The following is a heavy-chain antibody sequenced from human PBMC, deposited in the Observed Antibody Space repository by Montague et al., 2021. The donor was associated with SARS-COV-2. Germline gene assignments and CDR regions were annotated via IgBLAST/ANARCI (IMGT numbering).Heavy chain of an antibody. CDR1: GDSVSSNPAT. V-gene: IGHV6-1*01. CDR2: TYYRSKWYN. J-gene: IGHJ4*02. CDR3: ARIPVGSKYYFDF. D-gene: IGHD2-2*01. Sequence: CAISGDSVSSNPATWNWIGQSPSRGLEWLGRTYYRSKWYNDYAESVKSRITIDPDTSKHQFSLHLNSVTPEDTAVYYCARIPVGSKYYFDFWGQGTLVTVSS.